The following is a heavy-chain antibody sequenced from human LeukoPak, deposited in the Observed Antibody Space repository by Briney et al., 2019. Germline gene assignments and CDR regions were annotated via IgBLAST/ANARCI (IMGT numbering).Heavy chain of an antibody. V-gene: IGHV3-30*18. CDR2: MSKDGSNK. J-gene: IGHJ3*01. D-gene: IGHD5-12*01. CDR3: AKGISGYSGYDDAFDV. CDR1: GFTFRTYG. Sequence: GGSLRLSCAAPGFTFRTYGMHWVRQAPGKGLEWVAVMSKDGSNKYYGDSDSVKGRFTISRDNSKNTLYLQMNSLRADDTAVYYCAKGISGYSGYDDAFDVWGQGTMVTVSS.